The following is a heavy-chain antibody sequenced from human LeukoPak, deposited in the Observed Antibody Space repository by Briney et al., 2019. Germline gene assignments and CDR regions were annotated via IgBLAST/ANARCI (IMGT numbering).Heavy chain of an antibody. CDR1: GGTLSSYA. CDR2: IIPIFGTA. V-gene: IGHV1-69*05. J-gene: IGHJ5*02. D-gene: IGHD3-22*01. Sequence: GASVKVSCKASGGTLSSYAISWVRQAPGQGLGWMGGIIPIFGTANYAQKFQGRVTITTDESTSTAYMELSSLRSEDTAVYYCARDHYDSSGYYYVDPNWFDPWGQGTLVTVSS. CDR3: ARDHYDSSGYYYVDPNWFDP.